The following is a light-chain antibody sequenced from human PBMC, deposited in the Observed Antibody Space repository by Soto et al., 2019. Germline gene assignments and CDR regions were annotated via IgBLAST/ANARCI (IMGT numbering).Light chain of an antibody. J-gene: IGKJ4*01. CDR3: QHLNTYPLT. Sequence: DIQLTQSPSFLSASVGDRVTITCRASQGISSFLAWYQHKPGKAPKLLISGASTLRTGVPSRFSGSGSGTEFTLTISSLQPEDFATYYCQHLNTYPLTFGGGTKVEI. CDR2: GAS. CDR1: QGISSF. V-gene: IGKV1-9*01.